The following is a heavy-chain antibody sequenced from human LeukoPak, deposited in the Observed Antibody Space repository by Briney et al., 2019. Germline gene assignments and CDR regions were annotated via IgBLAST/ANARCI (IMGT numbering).Heavy chain of an antibody. Sequence: GGSLRLSCAASGFTFSSYGMHWVRQAPGKGLEWVAFIRYDGSNKYYADSVKGRFTISRDNSKNTLYLQMKSLRAEDTAVYYCAKDLGDPAAYYYMDVWGKGTTVTVSS. CDR1: GFTFSSYG. CDR3: AKDLGDPAAYYYMDV. J-gene: IGHJ6*03. V-gene: IGHV3-30*02. D-gene: IGHD6-13*01. CDR2: IRYDGSNK.